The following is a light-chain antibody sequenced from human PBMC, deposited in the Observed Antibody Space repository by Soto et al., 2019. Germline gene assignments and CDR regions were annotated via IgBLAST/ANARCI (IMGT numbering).Light chain of an antibody. Sequence: EIVLTQSPATLSLSPGERATLSCSASQSVSSYLAWYQQKPGQAHRLLIYDASNRATGIPARFSGSGSGTDFTLTISSLEPEDFAVYYWQQRSNWPPWTFGQGTKVEIK. CDR1: QSVSSY. V-gene: IGKV3-11*01. CDR2: DAS. CDR3: QQRSNWPPWT. J-gene: IGKJ1*01.